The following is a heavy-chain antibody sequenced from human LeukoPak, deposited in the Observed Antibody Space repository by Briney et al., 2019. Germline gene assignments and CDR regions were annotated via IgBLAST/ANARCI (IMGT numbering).Heavy chain of an antibody. CDR3: ARAGGSGQEWDYYYGMDV. V-gene: IGHV6-1*01. CDR2: TYYRSKWYN. CDR1: GDSVSSNSAA. D-gene: IGHD6-19*01. J-gene: IGHJ6*02. Sequence: SQTLSLTCAISGDSVSSNSAAWNWIRQSPSRGLEWLGRTYYRSKWYNDYAVSVKSRITINPDTSKNQFSLQLNSVTPEDTAVYYCARAGGSGQEWDYYYGMDVWGQGTTVTVSS.